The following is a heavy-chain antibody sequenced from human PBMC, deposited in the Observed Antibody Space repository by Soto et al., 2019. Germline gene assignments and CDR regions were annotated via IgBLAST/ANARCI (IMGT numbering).Heavy chain of an antibody. J-gene: IGHJ3*02. V-gene: IGHV3-7*04. D-gene: IGHD3-22*01. CDR1: EFTLSRYW. CDR2: IKPDGSEK. CDR3: VRYYDGSGSNDGFQI. Sequence: GSLRLSCGASEFTLSRYWMTWVRQAPGNGLEWVANIKPDGSEKYYVDSVKGRFTNSRDNAKNSLDLQMNSLRVEDTAVYYCVRYYDGSGSNDGFQIWGQGTMVTVS.